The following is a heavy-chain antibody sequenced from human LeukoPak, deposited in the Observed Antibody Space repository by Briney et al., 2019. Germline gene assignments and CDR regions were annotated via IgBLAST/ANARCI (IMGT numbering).Heavy chain of an antibody. D-gene: IGHD3-22*01. CDR2: ISSSSSYI. J-gene: IGHJ3*02. CDR3: ARNFYGSSGYYYAFDI. V-gene: IGHV3-21*01. Sequence: GGSLRLSXAASGFTFSSYSMNWVRQAPGKGLEWVSSISSSSSYIYYADSVKGRFTISRDNAKNSLYLQMNSLRAEDTAVYYCARNFYGSSGYYYAFDIWGQGTMVTVSS. CDR1: GFTFSSYS.